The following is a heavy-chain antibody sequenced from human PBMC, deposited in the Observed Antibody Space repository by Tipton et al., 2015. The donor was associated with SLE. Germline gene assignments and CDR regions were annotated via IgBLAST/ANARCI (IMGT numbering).Heavy chain of an antibody. CDR2: IYYSGST. J-gene: IGHJ5*02. Sequence: LSLTCTVSGGSISSYYWNWIRQPPGKGLEWIGYIYYSGSTNYNPSLKSRVTISVDTSKNQFSLKLSSVTAADTAVYYCARDNYDFWSGYYNWFDPWGQGTLVTVSS. CDR1: GGSISSYY. V-gene: IGHV4-59*01. D-gene: IGHD3-3*01. CDR3: ARDNYDFWSGYYNWFDP.